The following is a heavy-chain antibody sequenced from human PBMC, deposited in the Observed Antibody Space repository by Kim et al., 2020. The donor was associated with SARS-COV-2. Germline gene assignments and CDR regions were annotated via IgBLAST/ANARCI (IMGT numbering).Heavy chain of an antibody. Sequence: SETLSLTCTVSGGSISSSSYYWGWIRQPPGKGLEWIGSIYYSGSTYYNPSLKSRVTISVDTSKNQFSLKLSSVTAADTAVYYCARHGDSSGYYPYPNYYYYYGMDVWGQGTTVTVSS. CDR1: GGSISSSSYY. V-gene: IGHV4-39*01. CDR2: IYYSGST. J-gene: IGHJ6*02. CDR3: ARHGDSSGYYPYPNYYYYYGMDV. D-gene: IGHD3-22*01.